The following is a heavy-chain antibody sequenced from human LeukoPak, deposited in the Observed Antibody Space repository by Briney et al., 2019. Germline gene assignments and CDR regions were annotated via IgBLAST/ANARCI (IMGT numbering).Heavy chain of an antibody. D-gene: IGHD3-22*01. Sequence: GGSLRLSCAASGFTFSSYWMHWIRQAPGKGLEWVSYISSSGSTIYYADSVKGRFTISRDNAKNLLYLQMNSLRAEDTAVYYCARNYYDSSGYYYVPNWFDPWGQGTLVTVSS. CDR3: ARNYYDSSGYYYVPNWFDP. V-gene: IGHV3-11*04. CDR1: GFTFSSYW. J-gene: IGHJ5*02. CDR2: ISSSGSTI.